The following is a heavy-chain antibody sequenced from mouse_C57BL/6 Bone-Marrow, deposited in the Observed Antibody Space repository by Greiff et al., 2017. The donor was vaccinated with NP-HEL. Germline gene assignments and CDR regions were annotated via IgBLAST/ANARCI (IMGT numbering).Heavy chain of an antibody. J-gene: IGHJ1*03. CDR1: GYSFTGYY. Sequence: EVKLQESGPELVKPGASVKISCKASGYSFTGYYMNWVKQSPEKSLEWIGEINPSTGGTTYNQKFKAKATLTVDKSSSTAYMQLKSLTSEDSAVYYCASIYYYGSSRYFDVWGTGTTVTVSS. CDR2: INPSTGGT. D-gene: IGHD1-1*01. V-gene: IGHV1-42*01. CDR3: ASIYYYGSSRYFDV.